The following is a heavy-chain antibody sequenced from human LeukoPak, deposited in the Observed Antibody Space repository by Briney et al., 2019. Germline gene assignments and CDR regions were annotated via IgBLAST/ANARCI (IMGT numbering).Heavy chain of an antibody. CDR3: AKDNRRHYTSGPNPDSLH. CDR2: ISWNSGTI. CDR1: GFIFNNYA. V-gene: IGHV3-9*01. D-gene: IGHD6-19*01. Sequence: GGSLRLSCAGSGFIFNNYAMHWVRQPPGKGLEWVSGISWNSGTIDYADSVRGRFTISRDYAKNSLYLQMDSLRVEDTAFYYCAKDNRRHYTSGPNPDSLHWGQGALVTVSS. J-gene: IGHJ4*02.